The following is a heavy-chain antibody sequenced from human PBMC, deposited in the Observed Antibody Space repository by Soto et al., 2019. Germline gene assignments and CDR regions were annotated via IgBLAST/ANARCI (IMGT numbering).Heavy chain of an antibody. V-gene: IGHV3-30-3*01. Sequence: GGSLRLSCTASEFTFSTYPMHWVRQAPGKGLEWVAVISHDEGNKFYGDSMKGRFTISRDNSKNTLYLQMNSLRSDDTAVYYCARGASDFWGGYPEIHFFDSWGQGTLVTVSS. CDR1: EFTFSTYP. J-gene: IGHJ4*02. D-gene: IGHD3-3*01. CDR2: ISHDEGNK. CDR3: ARGASDFWGGYPEIHFFDS.